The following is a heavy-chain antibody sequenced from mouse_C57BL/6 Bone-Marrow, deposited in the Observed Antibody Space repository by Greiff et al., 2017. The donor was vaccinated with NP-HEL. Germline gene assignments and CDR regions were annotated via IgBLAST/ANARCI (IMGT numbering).Heavy chain of an antibody. CDR2: IRSKSNNYAT. CDR1: GFSFNTYA. V-gene: IGHV10-1*01. J-gene: IGHJ1*03. CDR3: VRRGYYGYDEDWYFDV. D-gene: IGHD2-2*01. Sequence: EVKLVESGGGLVQPKGSLKLSCAASGFSFNTYAMNWVRQAPGKGLEWVARIRSKSNNYATYYADSVKDRFTISRDDSESMLYLQMNNLKTEDTAMYYCVRRGYYGYDEDWYFDVWGTGTTVTVSS.